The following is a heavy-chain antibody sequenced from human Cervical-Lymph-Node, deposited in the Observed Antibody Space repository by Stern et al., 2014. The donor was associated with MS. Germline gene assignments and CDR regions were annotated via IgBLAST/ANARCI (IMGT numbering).Heavy chain of an antibody. J-gene: IGHJ5*02. CDR2: ISYDGSNK. CDR1: GFTFSSYA. V-gene: IGHV3-30*04. D-gene: IGHD6-13*01. Sequence: VQLVESGGGVVQPGRSLRLSCAASGFTFSSYAMHWVRQAPGKGLEWVAVISYDGSNKYYADSVKGRFTISRDNSKNTLYLQMNSLRAEDTAVYYCARDEQLWFDLWGQGTLVTVSS. CDR3: ARDEQLWFDL.